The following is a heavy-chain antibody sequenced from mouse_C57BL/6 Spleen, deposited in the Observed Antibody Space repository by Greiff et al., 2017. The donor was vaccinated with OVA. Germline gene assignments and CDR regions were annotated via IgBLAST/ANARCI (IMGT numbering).Heavy chain of an antibody. CDR1: GFSLTSYG. CDR2: IWSGGST. V-gene: IGHV2-4*01. D-gene: IGHD2-5*01. J-gene: IGHJ4*01. Sequence: VQLQQSGPGLVQPSQSLSITCTVSGFSLTSYGVHWVRQPPGKGLEWLGVIWSGGSTDYNAAFISRLSISKDNSKSQVFFKMNSLQADDTAIYYCAKIPYYSNYVGAMDDWGQGTSVTVSS. CDR3: AKIPYYSNYVGAMDD.